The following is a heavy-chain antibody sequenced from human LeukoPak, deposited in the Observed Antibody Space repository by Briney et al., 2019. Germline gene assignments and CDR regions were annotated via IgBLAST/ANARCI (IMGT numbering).Heavy chain of an antibody. CDR1: GLTFSSYE. D-gene: IGHD3-22*01. J-gene: IGHJ4*02. Sequence: GGSLRLSCAASGLTFSSYEMNWVRQAPGKGLEWVSYISTSGSPIYYGNSVKGRFTISRDNAKNSLYLQMNSLRAEDTALYYCARRGFYDTSGYLFDHWGQGTLVTVSS. CDR3: ARRGFYDTSGYLFDH. V-gene: IGHV3-48*03. CDR2: ISTSGSPI.